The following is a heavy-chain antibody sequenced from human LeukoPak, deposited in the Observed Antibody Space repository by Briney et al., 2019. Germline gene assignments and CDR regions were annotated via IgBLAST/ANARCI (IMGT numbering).Heavy chain of an antibody. CDR1: GFTFSSYS. J-gene: IGHJ3*02. Sequence: GGSLRLFCAACGFTFSSYSMHCVRQATGKALEWVSSISSSSSYIYYADSVKGRFTISRDNSKNTLYLQMNSLRVEDMAVYYCARETVLLWFGGVGVAFDIWGQGTMVTVSS. CDR3: ARETVLLWFGGVGVAFDI. D-gene: IGHD3-10*01. V-gene: IGHV3-21*01. CDR2: ISSSSSYI.